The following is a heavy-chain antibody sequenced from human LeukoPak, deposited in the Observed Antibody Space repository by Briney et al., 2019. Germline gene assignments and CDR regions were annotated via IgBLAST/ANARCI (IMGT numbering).Heavy chain of an antibody. Sequence: SGGSLRLPCGASGFTFSSYSMNWVRQAPGKGLEWVSYISSSSATIYYADSVKGRFTISRDNPKNSLYLQMNSLRDDDTAVYYCARDREWLVQHLDYWGQGTLVTVSS. V-gene: IGHV3-48*02. CDR2: ISSSSATI. CDR3: ARDREWLVQHLDY. CDR1: GFTFSSYS. D-gene: IGHD3-3*01. J-gene: IGHJ4*02.